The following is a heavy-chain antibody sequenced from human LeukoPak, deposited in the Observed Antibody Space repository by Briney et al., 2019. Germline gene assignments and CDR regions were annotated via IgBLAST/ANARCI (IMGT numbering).Heavy chain of an antibody. J-gene: IGHJ3*02. CDR1: GFSVGSTY. V-gene: IGHV3-53*01. D-gene: IGHD2-21*01. Sequence: PGGSLRLSCAASGFSVGSTYMTWVRQTPRKGLEGVSVIYNTGSTYYADSVRGRFTISRDISENAVSLQMNSLISEDTAVYYCVRHVSGDCGRNCYSPDAYDIWGQGTLVTVSS. CDR2: IYNTGST. CDR3: VRHVSGDCGRNCYSPDAYDI.